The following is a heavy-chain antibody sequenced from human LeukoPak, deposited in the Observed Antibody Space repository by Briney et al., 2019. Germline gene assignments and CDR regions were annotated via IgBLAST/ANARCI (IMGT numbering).Heavy chain of an antibody. CDR2: ISYDGSNK. CDR1: GFTFSSYA. J-gene: IGHJ4*02. D-gene: IGHD5-18*01. Sequence: GGSLRLSCAASGFTFSSYAMHWVRQAPGKGLEWVAVISYDGSNKYYADSVKGRFTISRDNSKNTPYLQMNSLRAEDTAVYYCARGQDTAMVLFDYWGQGTLVTVSS. CDR3: ARGQDTAMVLFDY. V-gene: IGHV3-30-3*01.